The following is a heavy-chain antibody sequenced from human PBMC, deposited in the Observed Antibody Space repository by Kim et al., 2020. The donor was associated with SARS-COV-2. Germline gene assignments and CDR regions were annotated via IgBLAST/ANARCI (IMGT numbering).Heavy chain of an antibody. V-gene: IGHV4-34*01. CDR2: INHSGTT. D-gene: IGHD4-17*01. CDR1: GGSFSGYY. CDR3: ARGKTTVIRRYFDL. Sequence: SETLSLTCAVYGGSFSGYYWSWIRQPPGKGLEWIGEINHSGTTNYNPSLKSRVTISVDTSKNQFSLKLSSVTAADTAVHYCARGKTTVIRRYFDLSARGT. J-gene: IGHJ2*01.